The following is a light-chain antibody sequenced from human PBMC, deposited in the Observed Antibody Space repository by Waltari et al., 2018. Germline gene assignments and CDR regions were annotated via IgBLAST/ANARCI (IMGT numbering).Light chain of an antibody. CDR3: CSSAGSRAFAV. CDR2: EVT. Sequence: QSAPTHPASVPGAPGQSITISCTGTRSDVGSYNPVSWYQQHPDKAPKLMIYEVTKRPSGVSNRFSGSKSGNTASLTISGLQAEDEATYYCCSSAGSRAFAVFGGGTKLTVL. CDR1: RSDVGSYNP. J-gene: IGLJ2*01. V-gene: IGLV2-23*02.